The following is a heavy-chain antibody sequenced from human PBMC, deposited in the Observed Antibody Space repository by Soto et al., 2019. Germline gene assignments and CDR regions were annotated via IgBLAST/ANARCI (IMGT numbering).Heavy chain of an antibody. CDR2: ISAHNGNT. CDR1: GYAFTTYG. Sequence: QVHLVQSGAEVKKPGASVKVSCQGSGYAFTTYGITWVRQATGQGLEWMGWISAHNGNTNYPQQLQGRVTATRHTSTSTAYRELRSLRYDDTAVYYCARGRYGEYWGQGALVTVSS. CDR3: ARGRYGEY. J-gene: IGHJ4*02. V-gene: IGHV1-18*01. D-gene: IGHD3-10*01.